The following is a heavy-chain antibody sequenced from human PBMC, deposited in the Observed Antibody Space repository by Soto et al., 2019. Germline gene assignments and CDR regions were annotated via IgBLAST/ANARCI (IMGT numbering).Heavy chain of an antibody. J-gene: IGHJ4*02. Sequence: GGSLRLSCAASGFSFGSYALSWVRQAPGKGLEWVSTISGSDGKTFYADAVKGRFSISRDTSQNTLYLQMNSLRADDTAIYYCARWSYLNYWGQGTRVTVSS. V-gene: IGHV3-23*01. CDR1: GFSFGSYA. CDR2: ISGSDGKT. D-gene: IGHD3-10*01. CDR3: ARWSYLNY.